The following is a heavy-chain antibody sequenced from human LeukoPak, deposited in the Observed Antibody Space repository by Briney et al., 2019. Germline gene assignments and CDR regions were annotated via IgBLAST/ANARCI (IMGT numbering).Heavy chain of an antibody. CDR3: ARLVDTSMARFDY. V-gene: IGHV5-51*01. J-gene: IGHJ4*02. Sequence: GESLKISCKGSGYSFTNYWIGWVRQMPGKGLEWMGIIYPGDSDTRYSRSFQGQVTISADKSISTAYLQWSSLKASDIAIYYCARLVDTSMARFDYWGQGTPVTVSS. CDR1: GYSFTNYW. CDR2: IYPGDSDT. D-gene: IGHD5-18*01.